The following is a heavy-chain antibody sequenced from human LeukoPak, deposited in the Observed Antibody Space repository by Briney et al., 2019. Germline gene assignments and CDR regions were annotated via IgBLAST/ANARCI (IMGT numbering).Heavy chain of an antibody. V-gene: IGHV1-18*01. D-gene: IGHD2-8*01. CDR2: ISAYNGNT. Sequence: ASVTVSFKASGYTFTSYGISWVRQAPGQGLEWMGWISAYNGNTNYAQKLQGRVTMTTDTSTSTAYMELRSLRSDDTAVYYCARSEVGVNWFDPWGQGTLVTVSS. J-gene: IGHJ5*02. CDR1: GYTFTSYG. CDR3: ARSEVGVNWFDP.